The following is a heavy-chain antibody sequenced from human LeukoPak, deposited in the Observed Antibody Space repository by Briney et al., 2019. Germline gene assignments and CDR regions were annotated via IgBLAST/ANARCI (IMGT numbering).Heavy chain of an antibody. CDR2: INHSGST. Sequence: PSETLSLTCAVYGGSFGGYYWSWILQPPGKGLKWIGEINHSGSTNYNPSLKSRVTISVDTSKNQFSLKLSSVTAADTAVYYCARPRGVYSGYDSVWGKGTTVTVSS. V-gene: IGHV4-34*01. CDR3: ARPRGVYSGYDSV. J-gene: IGHJ6*04. D-gene: IGHD5-12*01. CDR1: GGSFGGYY.